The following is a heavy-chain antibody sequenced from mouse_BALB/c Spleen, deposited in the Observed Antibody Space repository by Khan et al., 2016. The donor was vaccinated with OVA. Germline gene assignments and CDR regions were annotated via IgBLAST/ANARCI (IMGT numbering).Heavy chain of an antibody. CDR3: ARSNGNYWFVY. D-gene: IGHD2-1*01. CDR2: INTYTGEP. Sequence: QIQLVQSGPELKKPGETVKISCKASGYTFTNYGMNWVKQAPGKGLKWMGWINTYTGEPTYADDFKGRFAFSLETSASTAYLEINNLKNEDTATYFCARSNGNYWFVYWDRGTLVTVSA. J-gene: IGHJ3*01. CDR1: GYTFTNYG. V-gene: IGHV9-3-1*01.